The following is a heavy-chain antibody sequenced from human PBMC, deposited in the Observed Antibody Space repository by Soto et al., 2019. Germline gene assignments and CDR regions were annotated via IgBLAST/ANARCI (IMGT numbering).Heavy chain of an antibody. CDR3: TRVGGYSKTDY. CDR2: IRREVYGGTT. Sequence: GGSLRLSCTASGFPLGDYGVSWVRQAPGKGLEWVGFIRREVYGGTTEYAASVKGRFVFSGDDSENIAYLQMNSLKTEDTAVYYCTRVGGYSKTDYCGRGTLVTVSS. V-gene: IGHV3-49*04. D-gene: IGHD3-22*01. CDR1: GFPLGDYG. J-gene: IGHJ4*02.